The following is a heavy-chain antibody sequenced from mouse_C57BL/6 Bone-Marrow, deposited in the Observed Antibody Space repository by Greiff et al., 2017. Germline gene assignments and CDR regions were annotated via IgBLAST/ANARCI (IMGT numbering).Heavy chain of an antibody. CDR2: ISYDGSN. CDR3: ARDPFITTVVAYYFDY. V-gene: IGHV3-6*01. CDR1: GYSITSGYY. D-gene: IGHD1-1*01. J-gene: IGHJ2*01. Sequence: EVKLMESGPGLVKPSQSLSLTCSVTGYSITSGYYWNWIRQFPGNKLEWMGYISYDGSNNYNPSLKNRISITRDTSKNQFFLKLNSVTTEDTATYYCARDPFITTVVAYYFDYWGQGTTLTVSS.